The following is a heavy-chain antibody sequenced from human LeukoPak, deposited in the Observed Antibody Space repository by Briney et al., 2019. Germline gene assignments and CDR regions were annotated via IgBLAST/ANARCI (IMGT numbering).Heavy chain of an antibody. Sequence: GGSLRLSCAASGFTFDDYAMHWVRQAPGKGLEWVSGISWNSGSIGYADSVKGRFTISRDNAENSLYLQMNSLRAEDTALYYCARCDSSGSDAFDIWGQGTMVTVSS. D-gene: IGHD3-22*01. CDR1: GFTFDDYA. CDR2: ISWNSGSI. CDR3: ARCDSSGSDAFDI. J-gene: IGHJ3*02. V-gene: IGHV3-9*01.